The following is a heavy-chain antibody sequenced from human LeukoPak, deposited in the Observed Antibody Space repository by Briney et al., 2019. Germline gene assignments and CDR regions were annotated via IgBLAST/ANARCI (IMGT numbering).Heavy chain of an antibody. D-gene: IGHD3-9*01. V-gene: IGHV1-8*03. CDR2: MNPNSGNT. CDR1: GYTFTSYD. CDR3: ARAPEIPTVLRYFDWMDV. Sequence: ASVKVSCKASGYTFTSYDINWVRQATGQGLEWMGWMNPNSGNTGYAQKFQGRVTITRNTSISTAYMELSSLRSEDTAVYYCARAPEIPTVLRYFDWMDVWGKGTTVTVSS. J-gene: IGHJ6*04.